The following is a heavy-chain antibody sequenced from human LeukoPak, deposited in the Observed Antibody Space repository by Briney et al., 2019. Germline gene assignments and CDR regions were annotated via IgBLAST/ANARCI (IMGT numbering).Heavy chain of an antibody. CDR2: INPNSGGT. V-gene: IGHV1-2*06. CDR1: GYTFTGYY. Sequence: GASVKVSCKASGYTFTGYYMHWVRQAPGQGLEWMGRINPNSGGTNYAQKFQGRVTMTRNTSISTAYMELSSLRSEDTAVYYCARGPPRGFDPWGQGTLVTVSS. CDR3: ARGPPRGFDP. J-gene: IGHJ5*02.